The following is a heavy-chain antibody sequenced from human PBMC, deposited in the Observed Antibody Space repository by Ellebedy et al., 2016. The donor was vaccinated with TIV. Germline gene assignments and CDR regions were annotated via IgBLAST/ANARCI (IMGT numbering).Heavy chain of an antibody. CDR3: ARDKGYSGYGFNWFDP. CDR1: GGSFSGYY. Sequence: SETLPLTCAVYGGSFSGYYWSWIRQPPGKGLEWIGEINHSGSTNYNPSLKSRVTISVDTSKNQFSLKLSSVTAADTAVYYCARDKGYSGYGFNWFDPWGQGTLVTVSS. J-gene: IGHJ5*02. V-gene: IGHV4-34*01. D-gene: IGHD5-12*01. CDR2: INHSGST.